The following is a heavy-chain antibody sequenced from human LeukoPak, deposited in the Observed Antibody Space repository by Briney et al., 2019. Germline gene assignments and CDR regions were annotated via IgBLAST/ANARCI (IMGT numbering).Heavy chain of an antibody. CDR2: INVANGNA. CDR3: ARGEIDY. V-gene: IGHV1-3*01. Sequence: ASVKVSCKASGYTFTNYAIHWMRQAPGQRLEWMGWINVANGNAKYSQKFQGRVTITRDTSASTAYMALSSLRSEDTAVYYCARGEIDYWGQGTLVTVSS. J-gene: IGHJ4*02. CDR1: GYTFTNYA.